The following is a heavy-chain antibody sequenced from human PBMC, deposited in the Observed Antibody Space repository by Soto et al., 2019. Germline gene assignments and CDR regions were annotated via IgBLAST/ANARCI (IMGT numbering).Heavy chain of an antibody. J-gene: IGHJ6*03. CDR2: ISSNGGST. V-gene: IGHV3-64*01. D-gene: IGHD2-15*01. CDR1: GFTFSSYA. CDR3: ARDRGRGCSGGSCYSSYYYYYYMDV. Sequence: PGGSLRLSCAASGFTFSSYAMHWVRQAPGKGLEYVSAISSNGGSTYYANSVKGRFTISRDNSKNTLYLQMGSLRAEDMAVYYCARDRGRGCSGGSCYSSYYYYYYMDVWGKGTTVTVSS.